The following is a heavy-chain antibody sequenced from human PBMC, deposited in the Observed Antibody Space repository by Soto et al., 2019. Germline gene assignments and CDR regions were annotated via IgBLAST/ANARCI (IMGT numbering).Heavy chain of an antibody. CDR1: GYTFTGYY. D-gene: IGHD3-3*01. CDR2: INPNSGGT. J-gene: IGHJ3*02. CDR3: ARAKSEKYYDFWSGYYARPDAFDI. Sequence: ASVKVSCKACGYTFTGYYMHWVRQAPGQGLEWMGWINPNSGGTNYAQKFQGWVTMTRDTSISTAYMELSRLRSDDTAVYYCARAKSEKYYDFWSGYYARPDAFDIWGQGTMVTVS. V-gene: IGHV1-2*04.